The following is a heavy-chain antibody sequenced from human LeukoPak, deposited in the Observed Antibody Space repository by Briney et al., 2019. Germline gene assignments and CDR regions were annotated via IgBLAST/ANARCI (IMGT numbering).Heavy chain of an antibody. CDR1: GFTFSSYA. V-gene: IGHV4-31*02. CDR2: IYYSGST. CDR3: ARETRVDTLDDAFDI. J-gene: IGHJ3*02. D-gene: IGHD3-9*01. Sequence: LRLSCAASGFTFSSYAMSLVRQAPGKGLEWIGYIYYSGSTYYNPSLKSRVTISVDTSKNQFSLKLSSVTAADTAVYYCARETRVDTLDDAFDIWGQGTMVTVSS.